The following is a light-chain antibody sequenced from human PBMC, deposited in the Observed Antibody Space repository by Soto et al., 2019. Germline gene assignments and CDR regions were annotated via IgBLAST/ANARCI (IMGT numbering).Light chain of an antibody. CDR1: QNVDKF. Sequence: EIELTQSPATLSLSPGETATLSCRASQNVDKFLAWYQQRPGQPPRLLIFDSSNRATGVPVRFSGSGSGTEFTLTISSLQSEDFEVYYCQQYNNWPITFGQGTRLEIK. V-gene: IGKV3-11*01. J-gene: IGKJ5*01. CDR3: QQYNNWPIT. CDR2: DSS.